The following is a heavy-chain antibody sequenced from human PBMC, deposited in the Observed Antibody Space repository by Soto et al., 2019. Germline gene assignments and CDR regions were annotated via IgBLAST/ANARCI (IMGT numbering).Heavy chain of an antibody. CDR2: ISSSSSYI. D-gene: IGHD5-12*01. CDR3: ARGIRSGYDGDYFDS. V-gene: IGHV3-21*01. J-gene: IGHJ4*02. CDR1: GFTFSSYS. Sequence: GGSLRLSCAASGFTFSSYSMNWVRQAPGKGLEWVSSISSSSSYIYYADSVKGRFTISRDNAKNSLYLQMNSLRAEDTAVYYCARGIRSGYDGDYFDSWGQGTLVTVS.